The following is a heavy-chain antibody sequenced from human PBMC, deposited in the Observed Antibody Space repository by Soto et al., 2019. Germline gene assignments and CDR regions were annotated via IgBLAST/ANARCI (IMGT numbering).Heavy chain of an antibody. D-gene: IGHD3-16*01. Sequence: QVQLVQSGAEVKEPGASVKVSCKASGFTFQNYHMHWVRQAPGQGLEWMGIIPPSGDTTTYAQHFQGRLATTRDTSTSTAYMELSSLTSEDTAVYYCAKDLWGSWTVDYWGQGTLIPVSS. CDR1: GFTFQNYH. J-gene: IGHJ4*02. V-gene: IGHV1-46*02. CDR2: IPPSGDTT. CDR3: AKDLWGSWTVDY.